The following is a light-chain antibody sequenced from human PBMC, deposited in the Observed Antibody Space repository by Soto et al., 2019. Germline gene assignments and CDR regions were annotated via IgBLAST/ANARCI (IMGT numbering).Light chain of an antibody. Sequence: QAVLTQPPSASGTPGQTVTISCSGSRSKIGTNTVRWFQQLPGMAPKRLIYSDNQRPSGVPDRISGSKSGTSASLAISGLQSEDEADYFCATWDDSLNVVVFGGGTKLTVL. J-gene: IGLJ2*01. CDR1: RSKIGTNT. CDR2: SDN. CDR3: ATWDDSLNVVV. V-gene: IGLV1-44*01.